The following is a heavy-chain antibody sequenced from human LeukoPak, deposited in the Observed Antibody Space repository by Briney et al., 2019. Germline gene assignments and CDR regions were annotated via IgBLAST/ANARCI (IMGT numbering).Heavy chain of an antibody. V-gene: IGHV4-59*08. D-gene: IGHD5-24*01. Sequence: PSETLSLTCTVSGGSISSYYWSWIRQPPGKGLEWIGYIYYSGSTNYNPSLKSRVTISVDTSKNQFSLKLSSVTAADTAVYYCARGRDGYNWVFDYWGQGTLVTVSS. CDR2: IYYSGST. CDR1: GGSISSYY. J-gene: IGHJ4*02. CDR3: ARGRDGYNWVFDY.